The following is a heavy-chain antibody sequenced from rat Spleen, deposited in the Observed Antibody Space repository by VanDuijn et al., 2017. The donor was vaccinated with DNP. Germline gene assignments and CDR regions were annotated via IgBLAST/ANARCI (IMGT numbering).Heavy chain of an antibody. Sequence: EVQLVESGGGLVQPGRSLKLSCAASGFTFTNYDMAWVRQAPTKGLEWVASISTSGGTTYYRDSVKGRFTVSRDNAKSTLYLQMVSLRSEDTATYYCARQDWERFAYWGQGTLVTVSS. V-gene: IGHV5-25*01. D-gene: IGHD5-1*01. J-gene: IGHJ3*01. CDR2: ISTSGGTT. CDR3: ARQDWERFAY. CDR1: GFTFTNYD.